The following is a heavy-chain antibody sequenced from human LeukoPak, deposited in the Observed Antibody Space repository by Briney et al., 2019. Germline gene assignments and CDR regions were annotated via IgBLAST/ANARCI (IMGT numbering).Heavy chain of an antibody. CDR2: ISLSGQT. Sequence: SETLSLTCGVSGGSIRSTNWWSWVRQPPGRGLEWIGEISLSGQTNFNPSLNGRVTMSLAEYRNQLSLKLTSVTAADTAIYYCSRESGAFCPFGYWGQGTLVIVPP. CDR3: SRESGAFCPFGY. CDR1: GGSIRSTNW. J-gene: IGHJ4*02. D-gene: IGHD1-26*01. V-gene: IGHV4/OR15-8*02.